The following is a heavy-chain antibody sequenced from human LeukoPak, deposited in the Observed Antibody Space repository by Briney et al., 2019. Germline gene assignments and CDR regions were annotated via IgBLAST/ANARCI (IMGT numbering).Heavy chain of an antibody. CDR2: ISYSGTN. CDR3: ASLGTLRS. J-gene: IGHJ5*02. CDR1: GGSVSSSSDY. D-gene: IGHD7-27*01. V-gene: IGHV4-39*01. Sequence: SSETLSLTCTVSGGSVSSSSDYWGWIRQPPGKGLEWIGSISYSGTNYNNPSLKSRVSISIDTSKNQFSVQLTSVTAADTAMYYCASLGTLRSWGQGTLVTVSS.